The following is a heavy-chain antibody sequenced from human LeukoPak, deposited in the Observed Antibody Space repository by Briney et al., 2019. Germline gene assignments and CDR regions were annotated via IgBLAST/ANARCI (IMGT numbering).Heavy chain of an antibody. D-gene: IGHD3-22*01. CDR1: GGSISSSSYY. V-gene: IGHV4-39*01. Sequence: PSETLSLTCTVSGGSISSSSYYWGWIRQPPGKGLEWIGSIYYSGSTYYNPSLKSRVTISVDTSKNQFSLKLSSVTAADTAVYYCAGEGWYYYDSSGYFYPPFDYWGQGTLVTVSS. CDR2: IYYSGST. CDR3: AGEGWYYYDSSGYFYPPFDY. J-gene: IGHJ4*02.